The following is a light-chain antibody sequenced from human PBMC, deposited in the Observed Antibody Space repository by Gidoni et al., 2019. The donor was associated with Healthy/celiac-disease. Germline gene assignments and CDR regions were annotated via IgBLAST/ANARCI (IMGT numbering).Light chain of an antibody. Sequence: IQITPSPSFLSASVGDSVTITCRTSQSSSSYLHWNQQKPGKAPNLLIYASSSLQSGVPSWFSGSGSRTDFTLTISRLQPEYFATYYHQRSYRTPFTFGQGTKVEIK. CDR2: ASS. V-gene: IGKV1-39*01. CDR1: QSSSSY. J-gene: IGKJ1*01. CDR3: QRSYRTPFT.